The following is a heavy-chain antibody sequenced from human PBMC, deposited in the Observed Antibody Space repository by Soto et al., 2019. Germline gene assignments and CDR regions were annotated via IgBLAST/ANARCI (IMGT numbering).Heavy chain of an antibody. CDR2: INPNTGVT. Sequence: QVHLEQSGAEVKKAGASVKISCKASGYSFAAYYINWVRQVSGQGLEWMGWINPNTGVTDYAQKFQGRVTLTRDTSIKTAYLELTSLRSDDTAVYYCAKIYTWKEWQGGSDCWGQGTLLTVSS. J-gene: IGHJ4*02. D-gene: IGHD3-3*01. CDR3: AKIYTWKEWQGGSDC. CDR1: GYSFAAYY. V-gene: IGHV1-2*02.